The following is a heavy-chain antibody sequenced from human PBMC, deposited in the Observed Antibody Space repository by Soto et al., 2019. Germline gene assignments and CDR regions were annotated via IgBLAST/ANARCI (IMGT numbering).Heavy chain of an antibody. CDR3: AREKTGTTDY. Sequence: GRSLRSSCAPSGFTFSSSSMYWVRQAQGKGLEWVSVISNSGSTIYYADSVKGRFTISRDNSKNTLYLQMNSLRAEDTAVYYCAREKTGTTDYWGQGTLVTVSS. CDR1: GFTFSSSS. D-gene: IGHD1-7*01. J-gene: IGHJ4*02. V-gene: IGHV3-48*01. CDR2: ISNSGSTI.